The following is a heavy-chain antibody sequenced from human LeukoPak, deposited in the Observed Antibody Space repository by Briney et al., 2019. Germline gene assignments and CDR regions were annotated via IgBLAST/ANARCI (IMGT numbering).Heavy chain of an antibody. V-gene: IGHV3-48*04. CDR1: GFSFSPYG. CDR2: ISGSSSLM. CDR3: ARDSGGLDYGDYVVLPFDY. J-gene: IGHJ4*02. D-gene: IGHD4-17*01. Sequence: GGSLRLSCAASGFSFSPYGMNWVRQSPGMGLEWVSYISGSSSLMYYADSVKGRFTISRDNAKNSLYLQMNSLRAEDTAVYYCARDSGGLDYGDYVVLPFDYWGQGTLVTVSS.